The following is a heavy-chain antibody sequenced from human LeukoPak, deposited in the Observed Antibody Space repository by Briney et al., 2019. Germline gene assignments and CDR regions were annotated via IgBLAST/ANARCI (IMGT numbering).Heavy chain of an antibody. CDR1: GGSISSYY. CDR3: ARDGELGTLDY. CDR2: IYTSGST. Sequence: PSETLSLTCTVSGGSISSYYWSWIRQPAGKGLEWIGRIYTSGSTNYNPSLKSRVTISIDKSKNQFSLKLSSVTAADTAVYYCARDGELGTLDYWGQGTLVTVSS. J-gene: IGHJ4*02. V-gene: IGHV4-4*07. D-gene: IGHD1-26*01.